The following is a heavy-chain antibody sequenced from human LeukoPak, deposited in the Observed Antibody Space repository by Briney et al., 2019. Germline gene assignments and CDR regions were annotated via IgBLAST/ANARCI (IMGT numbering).Heavy chain of an antibody. Sequence: GESLKISCKGSGYSFTSYWIGWVRQMPGKGLEWMGIIYPGDSDTRYSPSFQGQVTISADKSISTAYLQWSSLKASDTAMYYCARGEPMLWFGELSGWFDPWGQGTLVTVSS. J-gene: IGHJ5*02. CDR2: IYPGDSDT. V-gene: IGHV5-51*01. CDR3: ARGEPMLWFGELSGWFDP. CDR1: GYSFTSYW. D-gene: IGHD3-10*01.